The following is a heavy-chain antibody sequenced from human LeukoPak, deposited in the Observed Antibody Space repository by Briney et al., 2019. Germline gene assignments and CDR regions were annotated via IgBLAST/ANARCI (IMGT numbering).Heavy chain of an antibody. CDR1: GGTFSSYA. CDR3: ARGEMGIAVAGIVTSPFDY. Sequence: SVKVSCKASGGTFSSYAISWVRQAPGQGLEWMGGIIPIFGTANYAQKFQGRVTITADKSASTAYMELSSLRSEDTAVYYCARGEMGIAVAGIVTSPFDYWGQGTLVTVSS. J-gene: IGHJ4*02. D-gene: IGHD6-19*01. CDR2: IIPIFGTA. V-gene: IGHV1-69*06.